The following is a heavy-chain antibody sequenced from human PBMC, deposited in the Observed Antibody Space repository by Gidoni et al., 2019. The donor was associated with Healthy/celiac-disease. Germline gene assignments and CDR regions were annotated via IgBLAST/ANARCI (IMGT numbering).Heavy chain of an antibody. CDR2: IYYSGIT. CDR3: ARDCISSSLAY. Sequence: QVQLQESGPGLVKPSQTLYLTCTVPGCAISRCDYYWSWIRQPPGKGLEWIGYIYYSGITYYNPSLQSRVTISVDTSKNQFSLKLSSLTAADTAVYYCARDCISSSLAYWGQGTLVTVSS. J-gene: IGHJ4*02. D-gene: IGHD2-2*01. CDR1: GCAISRCDYY. V-gene: IGHV4-30-4*01.